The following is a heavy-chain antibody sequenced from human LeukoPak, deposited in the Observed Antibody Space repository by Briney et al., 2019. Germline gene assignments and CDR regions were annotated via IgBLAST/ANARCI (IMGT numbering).Heavy chain of an antibody. CDR1: GFTFSSYA. D-gene: IGHD3-9*01. V-gene: IGHV3-30*04. CDR3: ARVNDAYHDILPNDY. J-gene: IGHJ4*02. CDR2: ISYDGSNK. Sequence: GGSLRLSCAASGFTFSSYAMHWVRQAPGKGLEWVAVISYDGSNKYYADSVKGRFTISRDNSKNTLYLQMNSLRAEDTAVYYCARVNDAYHDILPNDYRGQGTLVTVSS.